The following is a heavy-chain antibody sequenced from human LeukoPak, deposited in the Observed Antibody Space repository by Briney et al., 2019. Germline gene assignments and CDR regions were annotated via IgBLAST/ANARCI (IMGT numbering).Heavy chain of an antibody. CDR1: GFTSTKYA. V-gene: IGHV3-23*01. CDR2: LIGSSGST. Sequence: GGSLRLSCAASGFTSTKYAMNWVRQAPGKVLDLVSVLIGSSGSTDYADSVKGRFTMSRDISKNTLFLQMNSLRAEDTAIYYCAKGAYDYIEIAYFDSWGQGTLVTVSS. D-gene: IGHD5-12*01. CDR3: AKGAYDYIEIAYFDS. J-gene: IGHJ4*02.